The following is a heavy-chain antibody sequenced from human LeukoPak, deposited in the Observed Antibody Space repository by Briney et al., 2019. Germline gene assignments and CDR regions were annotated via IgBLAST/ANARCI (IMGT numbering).Heavy chain of an antibody. CDR1: GGTFNSYA. CDR3: AREYYHDSSGYYEVVDY. J-gene: IGHJ4*02. Sequence: SSVKVSCKASGGTFNSYAISWVRQAPGQGLEGMGGIIPMFGTANYAQKFQGRVTITADESTSTAYMELSSLRYEDTAVYYCAREYYHDSSGYYEVVDYWGQGTLVTVSS. V-gene: IGHV1-69*13. CDR2: IIPMFGTA. D-gene: IGHD3-22*01.